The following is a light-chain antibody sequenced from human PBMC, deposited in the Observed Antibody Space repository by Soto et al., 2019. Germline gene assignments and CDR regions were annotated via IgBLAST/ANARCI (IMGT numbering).Light chain of an antibody. CDR2: GAS. CDR1: QSVSSSY. CDR3: QLRGT. V-gene: IGKV3-20*01. Sequence: EIVLTQSPGTLSLSPGERATLSCRASQSVSSSYLAWYQQKPGQAPRLLIYGASSRATGIPDSFSGSGSGTDFTLTISRLEPEDFAVYYCQLRGTFGQGTKLEIK. J-gene: IGKJ2*02.